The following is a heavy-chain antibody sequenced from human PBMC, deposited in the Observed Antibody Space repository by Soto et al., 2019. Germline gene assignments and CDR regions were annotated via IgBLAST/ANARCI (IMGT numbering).Heavy chain of an antibody. CDR3: ARDLGSGYDPGDY. Sequence: QVQLVQSGAEVKKPGSSVKVSCKASGDTFTIFAISWVRQAPGQGLEWMVGIIPTIGTTNYAQRFQGRITITGDEYTGASYMEFISLKSEYTAVYYCARDLGSGYDPGDYWGQGTLVTVSS. CDR1: GDTFTIFA. J-gene: IGHJ4*02. V-gene: IGHV1-69*12. D-gene: IGHD5-12*01. CDR2: IIPTIGTT.